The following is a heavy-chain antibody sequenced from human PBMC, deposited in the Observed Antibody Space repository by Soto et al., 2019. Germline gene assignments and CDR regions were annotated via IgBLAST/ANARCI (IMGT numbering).Heavy chain of an antibody. V-gene: IGHV3-15*01. J-gene: IGHJ4*02. D-gene: IGHD3-3*01. CDR2: TKSKTDGGTT. CDR3: TTDLPVLRFLEWLSPNFDY. Sequence: GGSLRLSCAASGFTFSNAWMSWVRQAPGKGLEWVGRTKSKTDGGTTDYAAPVKGRFTISRDDSKNTLYLQMNSLKTEDTAVYYCTTDLPVLRFLEWLSPNFDYWGQGTLVTVSS. CDR1: GFTFSNAW.